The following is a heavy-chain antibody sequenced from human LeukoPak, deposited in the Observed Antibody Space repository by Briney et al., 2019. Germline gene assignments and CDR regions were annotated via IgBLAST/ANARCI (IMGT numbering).Heavy chain of an antibody. Sequence: GGSLRLSCAASGFTVSSNYMSWVRQAPGKGLELVSVIYSGGSTYYADSVKGRFTISRDNSKNTLYLQMNSLRAEDTAVYYCASQGGYSYGYPPYFDYWGQGTLVTVSS. CDR1: GFTVSSNY. CDR3: ASQGGYSYGYPPYFDY. D-gene: IGHD5-18*01. V-gene: IGHV3-66*02. J-gene: IGHJ4*02. CDR2: IYSGGST.